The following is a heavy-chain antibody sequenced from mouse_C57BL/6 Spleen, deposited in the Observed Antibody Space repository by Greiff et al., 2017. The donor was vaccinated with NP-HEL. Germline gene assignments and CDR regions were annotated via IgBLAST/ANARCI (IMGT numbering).Heavy chain of an antibody. V-gene: IGHV5-9-1*02. J-gene: IGHJ2*01. Sequence: EVHLVESGEGLVKPGGSLKLSCAASGFTFSSYAMSWVRQTPEKRLEWVAYISSGGDYIYYADTVKGRFTIARDNARNTLYLQMSSLKSEDTAMYYCTRDKGVFDYWGQGTTLTVSS. CDR2: ISSGGDYI. CDR1: GFTFSSYA. CDR3: TRDKGVFDY.